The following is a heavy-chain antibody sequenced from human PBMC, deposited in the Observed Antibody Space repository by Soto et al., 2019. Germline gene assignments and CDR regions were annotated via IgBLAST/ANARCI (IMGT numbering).Heavy chain of an antibody. CDR3: ARGRVEDSSGWATYFDY. D-gene: IGHD6-19*01. J-gene: IGHJ4*02. V-gene: IGHV3-64*01. CDR1: GFTFSGYS. Sequence: HPGGSLRLSCAASGFTFSGYSMFWVRQAPGKGLEYVSAINTNGVNTFYAKSVKGRFTISRDNSKNTMYLQMGSLRAEDMAVYYCARGRVEDSSGWATYFDYWGQGT. CDR2: INTNGVNT.